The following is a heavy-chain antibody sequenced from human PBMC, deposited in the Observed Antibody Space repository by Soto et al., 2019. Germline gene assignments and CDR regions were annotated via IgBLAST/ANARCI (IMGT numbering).Heavy chain of an antibody. J-gene: IGHJ6*03. V-gene: IGHV3-33*01. CDR2: IWYDGSDK. CDR3: ARDWGITGTPFYYYYYMDV. Sequence: GGSLRLSCAASGFTFSSYGMHWVRQAPGKGLEWVAVIWYDGSDKYYADSVKGRFTISRDNSKNTLYLQMNSLRAEDTAVYYCARDWGITGTPFYYYYYMDVWGKGTTVTVSS. CDR1: GFTFSSYG. D-gene: IGHD1-20*01.